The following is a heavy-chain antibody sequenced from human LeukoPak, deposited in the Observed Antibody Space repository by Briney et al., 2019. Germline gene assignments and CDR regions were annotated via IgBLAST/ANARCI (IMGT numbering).Heavy chain of an antibody. CDR1: GYTFTSYG. CDR2: ISAYNGNT. J-gene: IGHJ4*02. V-gene: IGHV1-18*01. Sequence: ASVKVSCKASGYTFTSYGISWVRQAPGQGLEWMGWISAYNGNTNYAQKLQGRVTMTTDTSPSTAYMELRSLRSDDTAVYYCARGRGAHYYDSSGFDYWGQGTLVTVSS. CDR3: ARGRGAHYYDSSGFDY. D-gene: IGHD3-22*01.